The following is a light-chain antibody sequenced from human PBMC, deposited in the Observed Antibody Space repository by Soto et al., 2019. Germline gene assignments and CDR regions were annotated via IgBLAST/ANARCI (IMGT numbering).Light chain of an antibody. CDR1: SSNIGAGYD. V-gene: IGLV1-40*01. CDR3: QSYDSSLSVVV. CDR2: GNS. Sequence: QSALTQPPSVSGAPGQRVTISCTGSSSNIGAGYDVHWYQQLPGTAPKLFIYGNSNRPSGVPDRFSGSKSGTSASLAITGLQAEDEADYYCQSYDSSLSVVVFGGGTKLTVL. J-gene: IGLJ2*01.